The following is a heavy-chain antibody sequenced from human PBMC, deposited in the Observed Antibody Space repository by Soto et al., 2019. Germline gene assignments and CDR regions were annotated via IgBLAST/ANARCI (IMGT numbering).Heavy chain of an antibody. V-gene: IGHV3-74*01. CDR3: ARDHYGPGWLDP. Sequence: GGSLRLSCAGSGFTFSSYSFHWIRRAPGQGLVWVSRINNDGSGTDYADSVKGRFTMSRDNAKNSLYLQMNSLRAEDTAVYYCARDHYGPGWLDPWGQGTLVTVSS. CDR2: INNDGSGT. J-gene: IGHJ5*02. CDR1: GFTFSSYS. D-gene: IGHD3-10*01.